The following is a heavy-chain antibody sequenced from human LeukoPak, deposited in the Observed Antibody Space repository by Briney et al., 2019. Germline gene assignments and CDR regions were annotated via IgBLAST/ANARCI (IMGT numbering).Heavy chain of an antibody. J-gene: IGHJ4*02. D-gene: IGHD1-26*01. Sequence: SETMSLTCTVSGGSLSNGYYWGWIRQPPGKGLEWIGSIYHSGSTYYKPSLKSRVTMSVDPSNNQFSLKVSSVTATDTAVYYCARYSGIYPPFDYWGQGTLVTVSS. CDR3: ARYSGIYPPFDY. CDR1: GGSLSNGYY. V-gene: IGHV4-38-2*02. CDR2: IYHSGST.